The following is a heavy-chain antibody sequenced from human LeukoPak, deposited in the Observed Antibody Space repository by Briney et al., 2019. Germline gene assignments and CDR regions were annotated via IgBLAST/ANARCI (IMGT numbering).Heavy chain of an antibody. CDR1: GYRFTSYW. J-gene: IGHJ4*02. CDR3: ASGEFGELFF. V-gene: IGHV5-51*01. D-gene: IGHD3-10*01. Sequence: GASLEICCEGSGYRFTSYWIGWVRQMPGKGLEWMGIIYPGDSDTRYSPSFQGQVTISADKSISTAYLQWSSLKASDTAMYYCASGEFGELFFWGQGTLVTVSS. CDR2: IYPGDSDT.